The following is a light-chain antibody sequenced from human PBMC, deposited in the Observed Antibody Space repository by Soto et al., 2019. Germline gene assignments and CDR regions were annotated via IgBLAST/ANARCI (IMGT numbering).Light chain of an antibody. CDR1: SCDIGSYNR. CDR3: SSYTNINTRACV. J-gene: IGLJ1*01. V-gene: IGLV2-14*01. Sequence: QSALTQPASVSGSPGQPITISCTGTSCDIGSYNRVSWYQQHPGKAPKLIIYEVTDRPSGVSNRFSGSKSGNTASLTISGLQAEDEAEYYCSSYTNINTRACVFGTGTKVTVL. CDR2: EVT.